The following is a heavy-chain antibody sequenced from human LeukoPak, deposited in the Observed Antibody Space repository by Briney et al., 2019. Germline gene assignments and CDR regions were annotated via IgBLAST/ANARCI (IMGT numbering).Heavy chain of an antibody. V-gene: IGHV3-23*01. CDR3: AKASTVLKPIDS. Sequence: PGGSLRLSCAASGFTFRTYAMMWVRQAPGKGLEWVSAISPIGSRTYYADSVKGRFTISRDNSKNTLYLQMNSLRAGDTAIYYCAKASTVLKPIDSWGQGTLVTVSS. J-gene: IGHJ4*02. CDR1: GFTFRTYA. D-gene: IGHD1-14*01. CDR2: ISPIGSRT.